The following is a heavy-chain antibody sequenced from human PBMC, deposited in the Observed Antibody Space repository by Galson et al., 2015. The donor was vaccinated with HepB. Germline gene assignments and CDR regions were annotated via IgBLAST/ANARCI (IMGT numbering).Heavy chain of an antibody. J-gene: IGHJ5*02. D-gene: IGHD3-10*01. Sequence: SLRLSCAASGFKFSSYNMHWVRQAPGKGLAWVSYISSGSNIYYADSVRGRLTISRDNAKTLLFLQMNSLRVDDTAVYYCASGGLTVKGFGESFLNWFDPWGQGILVTVSS. CDR3: ASGGLTVKGFGESFLNWFDP. CDR2: ISSGSNI. CDR1: GFKFSSYN. V-gene: IGHV3-21*01.